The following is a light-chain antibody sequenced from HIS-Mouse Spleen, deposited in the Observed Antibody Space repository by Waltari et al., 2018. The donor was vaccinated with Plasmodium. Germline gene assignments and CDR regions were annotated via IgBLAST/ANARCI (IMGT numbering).Light chain of an antibody. V-gene: IGLV2-11*01. J-gene: IGLJ1*01. CDR2: DVS. Sequence: QSALPQPRSVSGSPGQSVTISCTGTSRDVGGSTYVPWYQQHPGKAPKLMIYDVSNRPSGVPDRFSGSKSGNTASLTISGLQAEDEADYYCCSYAGSYTYVFGTGTKVTVL. CDR1: SRDVGGSTY. CDR3: CSYAGSYTYV.